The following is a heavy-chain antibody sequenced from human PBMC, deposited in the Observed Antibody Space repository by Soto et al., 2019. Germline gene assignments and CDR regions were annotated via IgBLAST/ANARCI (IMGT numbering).Heavy chain of an antibody. CDR1: GFTFSSYG. D-gene: IGHD3-3*01. Sequence: GGSLRLSCAASGFTFSSYGMHWVRQAPGKGLEWVAVISYDGSNKYYADSVKGRFTISRDNSKNTLYLQMNSLRAEDTAVYYCAKDNPFDFWSGYYFDYWGQGTLVTVSS. CDR2: ISYDGSNK. CDR3: AKDNPFDFWSGYYFDY. J-gene: IGHJ4*02. V-gene: IGHV3-30*18.